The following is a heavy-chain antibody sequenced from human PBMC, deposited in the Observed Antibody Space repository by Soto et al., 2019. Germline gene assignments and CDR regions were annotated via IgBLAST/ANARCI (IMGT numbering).Heavy chain of an antibody. CDR1: GGSISSSIYY. CDR3: ARVGAASSWSFDY. J-gene: IGHJ4*02. Sequence: SETLSLTCTVSGGSISSSIYYWGWIRQPPGKGLEWIGSIYYSGSTYHNPSLKSRVGISVDTSKNQFSLKLSSVTAADTAVYYCARVGAASSWSFDYWGQGTLVTVSS. V-gene: IGHV4-39*01. D-gene: IGHD6-13*01. CDR2: IYYSGST.